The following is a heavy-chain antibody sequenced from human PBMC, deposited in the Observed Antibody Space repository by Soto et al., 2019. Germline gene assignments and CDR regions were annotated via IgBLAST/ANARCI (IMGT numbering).Heavy chain of an antibody. CDR1: GGTFSSYA. CDR3: ARGPPDVSVDTALEIDY. Sequence: SVKVSCKASGGTFSSYAISWVRQAPGQGLEWMGGIIPIFGTANYAQKFQGRVTITADESTSTAYMELSSLRSEDTAVYYCARGPPDVSVDTALEIDYWGQGTLVTVSS. D-gene: IGHD5-18*01. J-gene: IGHJ4*02. V-gene: IGHV1-69*13. CDR2: IIPIFGTA.